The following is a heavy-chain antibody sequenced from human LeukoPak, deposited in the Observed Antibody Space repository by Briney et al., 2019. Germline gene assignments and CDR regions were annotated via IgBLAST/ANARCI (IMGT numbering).Heavy chain of an antibody. CDR2: ISSRSITI. J-gene: IGHJ4*02. Sequence: AGGSLRLSCAASGFTFSDYYMSWIRQAPGKGLEWVAYISSRSITIHYADSVRGRFTISRGNAKRSVYLQMNSLGAEDTAIYYCARLKAGFWGQGTLVTVSS. V-gene: IGHV3-11*01. CDR1: GFTFSDYY. CDR3: ARLKAGF.